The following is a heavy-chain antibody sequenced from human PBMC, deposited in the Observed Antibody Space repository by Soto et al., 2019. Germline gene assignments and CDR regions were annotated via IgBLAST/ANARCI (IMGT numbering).Heavy chain of an antibody. V-gene: IGHV4-38-2*02. J-gene: IGHJ4*02. CDR2: SYRSVST. CDR1: GYSINSDDY. D-gene: IGHD3-10*01. CDR3: ARKAYSASGRIHLFDS. Sequence: KAAETLSLTCTVSGYSINSDDYWGWIRQPPGKGLEGIASSYRSVSTFYNPSVRGRVTISIDTAKNQFSLRLTAVTAADTAMYYCARKAYSASGRIHLFDSWGQGTLVTVSS.